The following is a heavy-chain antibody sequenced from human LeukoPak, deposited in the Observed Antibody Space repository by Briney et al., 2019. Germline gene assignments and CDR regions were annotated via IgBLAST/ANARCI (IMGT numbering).Heavy chain of an antibody. CDR3: ARDTGYSSGRGNVDY. CDR1: GVTVSSNY. CDR2: IYSGGST. V-gene: IGHV3-66*01. D-gene: IGHD6-19*01. Sequence: GGSLRLSCAASGVTVSSNYVSWVRQAPGKGLEWVSVIYSGGSTYYADSVKGRFTISRDNSKNTLYLQMNSLRAEDTAVYYCARDTGYSSGRGNVDYWGQGTLVTVSS. J-gene: IGHJ4*02.